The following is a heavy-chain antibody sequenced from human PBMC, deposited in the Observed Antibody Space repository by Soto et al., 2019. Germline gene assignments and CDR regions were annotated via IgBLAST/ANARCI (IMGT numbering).Heavy chain of an antibody. CDR3: AQRVAVAGIDSFAF. J-gene: IGHJ3*01. CDR1: GFSLSTHAVG. Sequence: QITLKESGPTLVKPTQTLTLTCTFSGFSLSTHAVGVGWIRQPPGKALEWLALIYWDDDKRYSPSLKSRLANTKDTSKIQVVLTMTNVDPLDTATYYCAQRVAVAGIDSFAFWSQGTMVTVSS. V-gene: IGHV2-5*02. D-gene: IGHD6-19*01. CDR2: IYWDDDK.